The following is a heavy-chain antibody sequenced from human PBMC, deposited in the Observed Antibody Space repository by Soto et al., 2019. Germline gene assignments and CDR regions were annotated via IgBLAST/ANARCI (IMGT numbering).Heavy chain of an antibody. J-gene: IGHJ5*02. CDR2: IIPILGIA. D-gene: IGHD3-3*01. Sequence: QVQLVQSGAEVKKPGSSVKVSCKASGGTFSSYTISWVRQAPGQGLEWMGRIIPILGIANYAQKFQGRVTITADKSTSTAYMEQSSMRSEDTAVYYCARGGGITIFGVVPSPNWFDPWGQGTLVTVSS. CDR3: ARGGGITIFGVVPSPNWFDP. CDR1: GGTFSSYT. V-gene: IGHV1-69*02.